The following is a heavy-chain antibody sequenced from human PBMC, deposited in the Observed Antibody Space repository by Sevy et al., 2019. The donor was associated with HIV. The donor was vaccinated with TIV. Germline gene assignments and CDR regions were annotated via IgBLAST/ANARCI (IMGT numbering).Heavy chain of an antibody. CDR3: ASLVNDYADGMDV. Sequence: SETLSLTCAVSGGSISSGGYSWSWIRQPPGKGLEWSGYIYHSGSTYYNPSLKSRVTISVDRSKNQFSLKLSSVTAADTAVYYCASLVNDYADGMDVWGQGTTVTVSS. J-gene: IGHJ6*02. CDR2: IYHSGST. CDR1: GGSISSGGYS. V-gene: IGHV4-30-2*01. D-gene: IGHD4-17*01.